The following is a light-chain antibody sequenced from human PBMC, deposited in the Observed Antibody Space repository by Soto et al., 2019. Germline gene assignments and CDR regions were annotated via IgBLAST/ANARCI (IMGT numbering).Light chain of an antibody. Sequence: DVVMTQSPLSLPVTPGEPGSISCRSSQSLLQSNGFNYLDWYVQRPGQSPQLLISLGSIRASGVPDRFSGGGSGTDFTLKISRVEAEDVGIYYCMQVLQTPPTFGQGTKVDI. V-gene: IGKV2-28*01. CDR1: QSLLQSNGFNY. CDR2: LGS. J-gene: IGKJ1*01. CDR3: MQVLQTPPT.